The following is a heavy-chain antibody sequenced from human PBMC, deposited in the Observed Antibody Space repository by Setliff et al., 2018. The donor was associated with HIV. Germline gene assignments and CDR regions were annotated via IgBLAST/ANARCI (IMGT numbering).Heavy chain of an antibody. CDR1: DGSRSGIH. CDR3: ARSQETSVAATEI. V-gene: IGHV4-59*08. CDR2: IYYSGST. Sequence: LSLTCAVFDGSRSGIHWSWIRQPPGKGLEWIGYIYYSGSTNYSPSLKGRVTISLDTSNNQFSLSLSSVTASDTAVYFCARSQETSVAATEIWGQGTMVTVSS. D-gene: IGHD2-15*01. J-gene: IGHJ3*02.